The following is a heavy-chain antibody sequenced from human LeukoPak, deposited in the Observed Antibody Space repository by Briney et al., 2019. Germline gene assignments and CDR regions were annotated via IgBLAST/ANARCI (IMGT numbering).Heavy chain of an antibody. V-gene: IGHV3-7*01. D-gene: IGHD3-10*01. CDR2: IKQDGSEK. CDR1: GFTFSSYW. CDR3: ARAPQERRYYYGSGSYSDY. J-gene: IGHJ4*02. Sequence: PGGSLRLSCAASGFTFSSYWMSWVRQAPGKGLEWVANIKQDGSEKYYVDSVKGRFTISRDNAKNSLYLQMNSLRAEDTAVYYCARAPQERRYYYGSGSYSDYWGQGTLVTVSS.